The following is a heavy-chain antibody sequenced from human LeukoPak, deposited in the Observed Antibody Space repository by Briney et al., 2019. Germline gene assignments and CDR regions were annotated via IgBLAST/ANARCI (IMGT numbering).Heavy chain of an antibody. V-gene: IGHV1-46*01. CDR3: AREDHTANNWFDP. Sequence: ASVKVSCKASGYTFTSYYMHWVRQAPGQGLEWMGIINPSGGSTSYAQKFQGRVTISTDEPTSTAYMEMSSLRSEDTAVYYCAREDHTANNWFDPWGQGTLVTVSS. D-gene: IGHD5-18*01. CDR2: INPSGGST. CDR1: GYTFTSYY. J-gene: IGHJ5*02.